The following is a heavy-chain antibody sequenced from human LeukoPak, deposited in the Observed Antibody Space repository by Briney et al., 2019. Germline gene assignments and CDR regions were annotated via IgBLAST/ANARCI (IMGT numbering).Heavy chain of an antibody. CDR3: ARDPYGGNANFDY. V-gene: IGHV4-31*03. CDR2: IYYSGST. Sequence: TLSLTCTVSGGSISSGGYYWGWIRQHPGKGLEWIGYIYYSGSTYYNPSLKSRVTISVDTSKNQFSLKLISVTAADTAVYYCARDPYGGNANFDYWGQGTLVTVSS. J-gene: IGHJ4*02. D-gene: IGHD4-23*01. CDR1: GGSISSGGYY.